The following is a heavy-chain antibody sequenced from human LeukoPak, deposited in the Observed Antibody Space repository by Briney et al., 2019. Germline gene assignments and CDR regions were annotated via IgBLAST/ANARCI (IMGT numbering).Heavy chain of an antibody. D-gene: IGHD3-16*01. CDR1: GYTFSNYG. CDR2: INTNTGNP. V-gene: IGHV7-4-1*02. Sequence: ASVKVSCKASGYTFSNYGISWVRQAPGQGLEWMGWINTNTGNPTYAQGFTGRFVFSLDTSVSTAYLQISSLKAEDTAVYYCAREPVMAPGGWFDPWGQGTLVTVSS. CDR3: AREPVMAPGGWFDP. J-gene: IGHJ5*02.